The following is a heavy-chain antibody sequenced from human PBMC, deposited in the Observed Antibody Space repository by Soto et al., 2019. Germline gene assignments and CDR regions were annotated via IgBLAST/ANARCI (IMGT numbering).Heavy chain of an antibody. CDR1: GYTFTSYG. D-gene: IGHD6-6*01. J-gene: IGHJ4*02. CDR3: ALSDVYSSWSYGY. Sequence: QVQLVQSGAEVKKPGASVKVACKASGYTFTSYGISWVRQAPGQGLEWMGWISAYNGNTNYAQKLQGRVTVTTDTSTSTAYMVLRSLRSDDTDVYYCALSDVYSSWSYGYWGQGTLVTVSS. CDR2: ISAYNGNT. V-gene: IGHV1-18*01.